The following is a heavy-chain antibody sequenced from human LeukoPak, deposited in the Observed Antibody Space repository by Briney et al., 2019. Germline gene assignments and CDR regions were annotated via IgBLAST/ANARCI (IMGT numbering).Heavy chain of an antibody. J-gene: IGHJ4*02. CDR2: ISSSSSYI. D-gene: IGHD2-21*02. V-gene: IGHV3-21*01. CDR3: ARAAGDEIVVTAIHLDY. Sequence: GGSLRLSCAASGFTFSSYSMNWVRQAPGKGLEWVSSISSSSSYIYYADSVKGRFTISRDNAKNSLYLQMNSLRAEDTAVYYCARAAGDEIVVTAIHLDYWGQGTLVTVSS. CDR1: GFTFSSYS.